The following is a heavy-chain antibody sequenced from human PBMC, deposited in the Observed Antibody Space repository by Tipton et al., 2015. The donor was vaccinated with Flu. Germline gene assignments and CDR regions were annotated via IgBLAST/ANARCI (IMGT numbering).Heavy chain of an antibody. CDR2: IWFDGSNK. Sequence: SLRLSCAASGLTFSLYGMHWVRQAPGKGLEWVAVIWFDGSNKYYADSVKGRFTISRDNSKNTLYLQINSLRVEDTAVYYCARTQRFLATFDYWGQGALVTVSA. CDR3: ARTQRFLATFDY. J-gene: IGHJ4*02. CDR1: GLTFSLYG. D-gene: IGHD3-3*01. V-gene: IGHV3-33*01.